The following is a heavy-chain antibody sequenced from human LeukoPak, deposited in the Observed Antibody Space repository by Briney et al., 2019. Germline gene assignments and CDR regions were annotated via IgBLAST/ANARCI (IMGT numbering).Heavy chain of an antibody. CDR3: AREGGSSYGYAYH. CDR2: INPHSGGT. CDR1: GYTFTSYY. J-gene: IGHJ5*02. D-gene: IGHD5-18*01. V-gene: IGHV1-2*07. Sequence: ASVKVSCKASGYTFTSYYMHWVRQAPGQGLEWMGWINPHSGGTNYAHKFQGRVTMTRDTSISPAYMELSSLRSDDTAVYYCAREGGSSYGYAYHWGQGTLVTVSS.